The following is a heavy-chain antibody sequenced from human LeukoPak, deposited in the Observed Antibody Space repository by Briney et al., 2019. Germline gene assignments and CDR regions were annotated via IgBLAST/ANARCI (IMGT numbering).Heavy chain of an antibody. CDR3: AKDLAALGSGSYYIL. CDR1: GFTFSSYA. V-gene: IGHV3-23*01. CDR2: ISGSGGST. Sequence: GGSLRLSCAASGFTFSSYAMSWVRQAPGKGLEWVSAISGSGGSTYYADSVKGRFTTSRDNSKNTLYLQMNSLRAEDTAVYYCAKDLAALGSGSYYILWGQGTLVTVSS. D-gene: IGHD3-10*01. J-gene: IGHJ4*02.